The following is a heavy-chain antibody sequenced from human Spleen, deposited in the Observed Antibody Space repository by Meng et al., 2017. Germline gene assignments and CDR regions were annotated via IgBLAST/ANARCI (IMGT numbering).Heavy chain of an antibody. Sequence: GSLRLSCVVSGGSFSDYYWSWIRQPPGKGLEWIGEINHSGSTNYNPSLESRATISVDTSQNNLSLKLSSVTAADSAVYYCARVGTSSVDYYDSSGYYLGAFDIWGQGTMVTVSS. D-gene: IGHD3-22*01. J-gene: IGHJ3*02. CDR3: ARVGTSSVDYYDSSGYYLGAFDI. CDR2: INHSGST. V-gene: IGHV4-34*01. CDR1: GGSFSDYY.